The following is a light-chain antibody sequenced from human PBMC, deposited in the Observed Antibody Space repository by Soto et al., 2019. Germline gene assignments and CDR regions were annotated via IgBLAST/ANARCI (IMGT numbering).Light chain of an antibody. Sequence: EIVLTQSPGTLSLSPGERATLSCRASQSVSSSYLAWYQQKPGQAPRLLIYGASSRATGIPDRFSGIGSGTDFTLAISRLGPEDFAVYYGQQYGSSPLYTFGQGTKLEIK. CDR1: QSVSSSY. J-gene: IGKJ2*01. V-gene: IGKV3-20*01. CDR2: GAS. CDR3: QQYGSSPLYT.